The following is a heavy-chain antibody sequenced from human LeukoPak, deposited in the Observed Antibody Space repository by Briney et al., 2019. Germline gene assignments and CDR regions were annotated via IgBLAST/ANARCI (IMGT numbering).Heavy chain of an antibody. CDR2: INSDGSST. D-gene: IGHD2-2*01. CDR3: ASVVRYQHTDY. J-gene: IGHJ4*02. V-gene: IGHV3-74*01. Sequence: GGSLRLSCAASGFTFSSYWMHWVRQAPGKGLVWVSRINSDGSSTSYADSVKGRFTISRDNAKNTLYLQMNSLRAEDTAVYYCASVVRYQHTDYWGQGTLVTVSS. CDR1: GFTFSSYW.